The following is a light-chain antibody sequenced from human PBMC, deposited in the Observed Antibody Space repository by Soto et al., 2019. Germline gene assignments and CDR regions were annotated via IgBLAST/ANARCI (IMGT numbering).Light chain of an antibody. CDR2: DAS. Sequence: EIVMTQSPATLSVSPGERATLSCRASQSVRNNLAWYQQNPGQAPRLLIYDASTRATGIPARFSGIGSGTEFTLTISSLQSEDFAVYFCQQYDSWPPITFGQGTRLEIK. J-gene: IGKJ5*01. CDR3: QQYDSWPPIT. CDR1: QSVRNN. V-gene: IGKV3-15*01.